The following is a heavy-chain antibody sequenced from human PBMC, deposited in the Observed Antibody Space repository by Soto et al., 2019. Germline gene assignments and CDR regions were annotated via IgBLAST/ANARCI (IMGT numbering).Heavy chain of an antibody. D-gene: IGHD3-3*01. V-gene: IGHV3-53*01. Sequence: GGSLRLSCAASGFTVSSNYMSWVRQAPGKGLEWVSVIYSGGSTYYADSVKGRSTISRDNSKNTLYLQMNSLRAEDTAVYYCAKPTPKFWSGPANWFDPWGQGTLVTVSS. CDR2: IYSGGST. J-gene: IGHJ5*02. CDR3: AKPTPKFWSGPANWFDP. CDR1: GFTVSSNY.